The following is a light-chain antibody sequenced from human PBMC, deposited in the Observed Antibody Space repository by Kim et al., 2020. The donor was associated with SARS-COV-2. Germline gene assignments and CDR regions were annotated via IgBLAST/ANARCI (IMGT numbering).Light chain of an antibody. CDR1: SSDVGGYNY. CDR2: DVS. J-gene: IGLJ2*01. Sequence: QSALTQPASVSGSPGQSITISCTGTSSDVGGYNYVSWYQQHPGKAPKLMIYDVSKRPSGVSNRFSGSKSGNTASLTISGLQAEDEADYYCSSYTSSSTLGFGGGTQLIVL. V-gene: IGLV2-14*01. CDR3: SSYTSSSTLG.